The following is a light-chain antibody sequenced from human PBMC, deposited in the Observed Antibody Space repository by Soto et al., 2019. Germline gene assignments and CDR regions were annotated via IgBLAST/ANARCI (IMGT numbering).Light chain of an antibody. CDR3: QQYNNWPPST. J-gene: IGKJ1*01. V-gene: IGKV3-15*01. CDR2: GGS. CDR1: QSVSSN. Sequence: ERVMTQSPATLSVSPGERAILSCRASQSVSSNLAWYQQKPGQAPRLPIYGGSTRATGVPARFSGSGSGTEFTLTISSLQSEDSAVYYCQQYNNWPPSTFGQGTKVEIK.